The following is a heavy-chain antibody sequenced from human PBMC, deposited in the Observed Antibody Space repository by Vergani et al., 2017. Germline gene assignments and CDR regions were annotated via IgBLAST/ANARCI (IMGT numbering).Heavy chain of an antibody. CDR3: ARHRGLGGFSPSSYFYVMYV. CDR2: IHHSGDT. J-gene: IGHJ6*02. CDR1: DSSIMTNPY. D-gene: IGHD3-16*01. Sequence: QVQLQESGPGLVKPSETLTLTCDVSDSSIMTNPYWGWFRQSPGKGLEWIGCIHHSGDTHYNSSLKSRVSISIVSSSKFSLSLTSVTAADTAIYYCARHRGLGGFSPSSYFYVMYVWGHGTTVTVSS. V-gene: IGHV4-38-2*01.